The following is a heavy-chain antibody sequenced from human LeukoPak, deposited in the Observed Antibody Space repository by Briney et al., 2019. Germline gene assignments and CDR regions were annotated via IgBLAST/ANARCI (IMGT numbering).Heavy chain of an antibody. V-gene: IGHV3-30*02. CDR2: IRYDGSNK. CDR3: AKDNYDYGDYDGGDY. CDR1: GFTFITYG. Sequence: GGSLSLSCAASGFTFITYGMHWVRQAPSKGLEWVAFIRYDGSNKYYADSVKGRFTISIDNSKNTLYLQMNSLRAEDTALYYCAKDNYDYGDYDGGDYWGQGNPVTVSS. D-gene: IGHD4-17*01. J-gene: IGHJ4*02.